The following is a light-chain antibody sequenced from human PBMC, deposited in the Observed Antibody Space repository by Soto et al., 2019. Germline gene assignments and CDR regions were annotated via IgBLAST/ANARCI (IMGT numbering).Light chain of an antibody. V-gene: IGKV4-1*01. CDR1: QSVFYSSNNKNY. CDR2: WAS. CDR3: QQYYYART. Sequence: DIVLTQFPDPLAASLGERATNNCKSSQSVFYSSNNKNYLAWYQLKPGQPPKLLIYWASTRESGVPDRFSGSGSGTYFTLTISSLQAEDVAVYYCQQYYYARTFGQGTKVEIK. J-gene: IGKJ1*01.